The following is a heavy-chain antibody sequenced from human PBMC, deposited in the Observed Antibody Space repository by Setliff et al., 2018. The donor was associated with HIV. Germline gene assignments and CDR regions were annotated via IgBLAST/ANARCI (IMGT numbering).Heavy chain of an antibody. CDR2: ISQSDNT. V-gene: IGHV4-4*02. Sequence: SETLSLTCTVSGVSVGRGNWWSWVRQAPGKGLQWIGDISQSDNTNYNPSLRNRVTMSMDRSRQQFSLRLTSLTAADTAMYFCARRYCWSGRYFFDYWGQGGLVTVSS. J-gene: IGHJ4*02. CDR1: GVSVGRGNW. D-gene: IGHD2-15*01. CDR3: ARRYCWSGRYFFDY.